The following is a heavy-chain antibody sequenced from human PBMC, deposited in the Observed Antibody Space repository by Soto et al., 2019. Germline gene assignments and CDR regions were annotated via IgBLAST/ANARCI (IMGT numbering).Heavy chain of an antibody. CDR1: VYTFPSYG. J-gene: IGHJ4*02. Sequence: GASVKVSCKASVYTFPSYGISWVRPAPGQRLEWMGIINPSGGYTNYAQRFLGRVTMTSDTSTSTVHMELGSLTSEDTAVYYCARGGYYDILTGSLPPFDYWGQGTLVTVSS. V-gene: IGHV1-46*01. CDR3: ARGGYYDILTGSLPPFDY. CDR2: INPSGGYT. D-gene: IGHD3-9*01.